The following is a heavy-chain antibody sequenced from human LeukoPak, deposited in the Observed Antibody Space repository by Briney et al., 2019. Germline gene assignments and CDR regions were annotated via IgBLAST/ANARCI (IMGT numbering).Heavy chain of an antibody. D-gene: IGHD3-22*01. Sequence: GGSLRLSCAASGFTFSSYGMHWVRQAPGKGLEWVAFIRYDGSNKYYADSVKGRFTISRDNSKNTLYLQMNSLRAEDTAVYYCAKDFGTYYYDSSGLDAFDIWGQGTMVTVSS. CDR1: GFTFSSYG. V-gene: IGHV3-30*02. CDR2: IRYDGSNK. CDR3: AKDFGTYYYDSSGLDAFDI. J-gene: IGHJ3*02.